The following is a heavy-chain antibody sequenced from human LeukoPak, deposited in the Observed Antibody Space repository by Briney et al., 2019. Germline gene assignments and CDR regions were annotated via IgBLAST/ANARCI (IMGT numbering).Heavy chain of an antibody. CDR3: ARGGVSGGYPIDAFDI. V-gene: IGHV4-31*03. D-gene: IGHD6-25*01. Sequence: SETLSLTCTVSGGSISSGGYYWSWIRQHPGKGLEWIGYIYYSGSTYYNPSLKSRVTISVDTSKNQFSLKLSSVTAADTAVYYCARGGVSGGYPIDAFDIWGQGTMVTVSS. CDR2: IYYSGST. J-gene: IGHJ3*02. CDR1: GGSISSGGYY.